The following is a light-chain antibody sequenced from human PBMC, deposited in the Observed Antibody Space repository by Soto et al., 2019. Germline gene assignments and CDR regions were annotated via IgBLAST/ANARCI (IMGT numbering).Light chain of an antibody. CDR3: AAWDDSLNGPV. CDR1: SSNIGNNA. Sequence: QSVLTQPPSVSEAPRQRVTISCSGSSSNIGNNAVNWYQQLPGKAPKLLIYYDDLLPSGVSDRFSGSKSGTSASLAISGLQSEDEADYYCAAWDDSLNGPVFGXGTKLTVL. V-gene: IGLV1-36*01. J-gene: IGLJ3*02. CDR2: YDD.